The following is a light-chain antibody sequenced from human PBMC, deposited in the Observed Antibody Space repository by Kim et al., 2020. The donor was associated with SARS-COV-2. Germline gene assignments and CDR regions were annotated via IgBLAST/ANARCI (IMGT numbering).Light chain of an antibody. CDR3: GSYVGNNNFV. CDR2: EVT. J-gene: IGLJ1*01. CDR1: SSAVGGYNY. V-gene: IGLV2-8*01. Sequence: GQSATTSCTGTSSAVGGYNYVAWYQHHPGKAPKLMIYEVTKRPSGVPDRFSGSKSGNTASLTVSGLQAEDEADYYCGSYVGNNNFVFGTGTKVTVL.